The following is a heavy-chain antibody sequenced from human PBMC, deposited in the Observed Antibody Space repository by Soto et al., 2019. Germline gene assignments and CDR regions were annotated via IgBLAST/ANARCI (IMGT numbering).Heavy chain of an antibody. D-gene: IGHD6-19*01. CDR2: VYQSGVT. J-gene: IGHJ5*02. V-gene: IGHV4-30-2*01. Sequence: SETLSLTCNMSGDSYSISTYSWSWIRQPPGKALQWIGFVYQSGVTSYNPSLASRVSISLDRSNNQCSLKLKSVTAADTAVYFCAGMPYTSGLRFDPWGPGTLVTVSS. CDR3: AGMPYTSGLRFDP. CDR1: GDSYSISTYS.